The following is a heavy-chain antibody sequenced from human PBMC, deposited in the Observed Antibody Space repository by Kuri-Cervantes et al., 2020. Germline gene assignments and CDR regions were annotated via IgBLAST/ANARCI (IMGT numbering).Heavy chain of an antibody. D-gene: IGHD6-6*01. J-gene: IGHJ6*02. V-gene: IGHV1-46*01. CDR3: AREIVEYSSSPGVYYYGMDV. Sequence: ASVKVSCKASGGTFSSYAISWVRQAPGQGLEWMGIISPSGGSTSYAQKFQGRVTMTRDTSTSTVYMELSSLRSEDTAVYYCAREIVEYSSSPGVYYYGMDVWGQGTTVTVSS. CDR2: ISPSGGST. CDR1: GGTFSSYA.